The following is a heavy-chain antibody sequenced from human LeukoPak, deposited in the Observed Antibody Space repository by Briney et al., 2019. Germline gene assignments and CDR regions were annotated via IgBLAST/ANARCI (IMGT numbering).Heavy chain of an antibody. Sequence: SETLSLTCAVYGGSFSGYYWSWIRQPPGKGLEWIGEINHSGSTNYNPSLTSRVTISVDTSKNQSSLKLSSVTAADTAVYYCARHIYDYVWGSYRPTGSQAFDIWGQGTMVTVSS. CDR3: ARHIYDYVWGSYRPTGSQAFDI. CDR2: INHSGST. D-gene: IGHD3-16*02. CDR1: GGSFSGYY. V-gene: IGHV4-34*01. J-gene: IGHJ3*02.